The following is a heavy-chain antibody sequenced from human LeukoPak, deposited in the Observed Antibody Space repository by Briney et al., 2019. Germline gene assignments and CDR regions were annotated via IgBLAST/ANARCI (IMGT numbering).Heavy chain of an antibody. J-gene: IGHJ5*02. V-gene: IGHV4-38-2*02. CDR3: ARDVGLYYYDSSGFDP. CDR2: IYHSGST. CDR1: GYSISSGYY. Sequence: SETLSLTCTVSGYSISSGYYWGWIRQPPGKGLEWIGSIYHSGSTYYNPSLKSRVTISVDTSRNQFSLKLSSVTAADTAVYYRARDVGLYYYDSSGFDPWGQGTLVTVPS. D-gene: IGHD3-22*01.